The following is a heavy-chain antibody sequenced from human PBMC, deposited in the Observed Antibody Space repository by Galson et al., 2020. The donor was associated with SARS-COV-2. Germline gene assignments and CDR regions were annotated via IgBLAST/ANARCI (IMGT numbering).Heavy chain of an antibody. D-gene: IGHD6-13*01. CDR3: TTDEVPGMPGIAAFRYYYYCCIDV. V-gene: IGHV3-15*01. Sequence: GGSLRLSCAASGFTFSNAWMSWVRQAPGKGLEWVGRIKSKTDGGTTEYAAPVKGRFTISRDDSKNTLYLQMNSLKTTATAVYYCTTDEVPGMPGIAAFRYYYYCCIDVWGHGTPVTVSS. J-gene: IGHJ6*02. CDR1: GFTFSNAW. CDR2: IKSKTDGGTT.